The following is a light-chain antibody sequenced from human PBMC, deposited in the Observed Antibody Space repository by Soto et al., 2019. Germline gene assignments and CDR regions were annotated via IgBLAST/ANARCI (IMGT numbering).Light chain of an antibody. Sequence: EIVLTQSPATLSLSPVERATLSCRASQSVSSYLAWYQQTPGQAPRLLIYDASNRATGIPARFSGSGSGTDLTLTISSLEPEDFAVYYCQREWTFGQGTKGDIK. CDR3: QREWT. J-gene: IGKJ1*01. CDR2: DAS. CDR1: QSVSSY. V-gene: IGKV3-11*01.